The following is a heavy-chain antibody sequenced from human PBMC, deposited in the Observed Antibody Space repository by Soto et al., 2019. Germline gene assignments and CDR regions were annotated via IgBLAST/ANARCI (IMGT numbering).Heavy chain of an antibody. J-gene: IGHJ6*02. CDR2: ISSSSSYI. Sequence: GGAVRGSGGAPGLTFSSYSLYWAREAPGKGLEWVSSISSSSSYIYYADSVKGRFTSSRDNAKNSLYPQMNSLRAEDTAVYYCARDREYDGHDYYYKAMDVWGQGTKVTVSS. CDR3: ARDREYDGHDYYYKAMDV. V-gene: IGHV3-21*01. D-gene: IGHD3-3*01. CDR1: GLTFSSYS.